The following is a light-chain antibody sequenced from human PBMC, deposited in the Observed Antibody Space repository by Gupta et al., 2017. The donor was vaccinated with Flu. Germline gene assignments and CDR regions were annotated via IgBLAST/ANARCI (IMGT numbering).Light chain of an antibody. CDR2: YDD. CDR1: GSNA. CDR3: ASWDDGLNGWV. V-gene: IGLV1-36*01. Sequence: GSNALNWYQQFPGKAPKLLVYYDDVLPSGVSGRFSGSKSGTSASLAISGLQSEDEASYYCASWDDGLNGWVFGGGTKLTVL. J-gene: IGLJ3*02.